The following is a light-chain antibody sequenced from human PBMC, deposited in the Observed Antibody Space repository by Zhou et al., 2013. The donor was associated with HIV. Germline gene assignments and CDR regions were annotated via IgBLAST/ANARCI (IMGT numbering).Light chain of an antibody. Sequence: DIQMTQSPSSLSASVGDRVTITCRASQSISNYLNWYQQKPGKAPKLLIYAASSLQSGVPSRFSGSGSGTDFTLTISSLQPEDFATYSCQQSYSTPWTFGQGTKVE. V-gene: IGKV1-39*01. J-gene: IGKJ1*01. CDR1: QSISNY. CDR3: QQSYSTPWT. CDR2: AAS.